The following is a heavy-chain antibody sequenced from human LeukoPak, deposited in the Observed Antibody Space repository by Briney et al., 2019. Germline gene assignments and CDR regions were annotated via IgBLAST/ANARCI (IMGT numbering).Heavy chain of an antibody. J-gene: IGHJ4*02. Sequence: SETLSLTCTVSGGSISSRSHYWGWIRQPPGKGLEWIGSTNYSGTTYYNPSLRSRATISVDTSKNQFSLKLTSLTATDTAVYYCASQPTTEIGIDYWGQGTLVTVSS. D-gene: IGHD4-11*01. CDR2: TNYSGTT. CDR3: ASQPTTEIGIDY. V-gene: IGHV4-39*01. CDR1: GGSISSRSHY.